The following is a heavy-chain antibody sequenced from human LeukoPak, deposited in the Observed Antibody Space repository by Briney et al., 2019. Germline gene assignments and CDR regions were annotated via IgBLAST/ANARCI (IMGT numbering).Heavy chain of an antibody. D-gene: IGHD2-15*01. CDR2: ISSSSNYI. Sequence: GGSLRLSCAASGFTFSSHSMNWVRQAPGKGLEWVSSISSSSNYIYYADSVKGRFTISRDNAKNSLFLQMNSLRAEDTAVYYCARVLRYCSGGNCYSGGLGYMDVWGKGTTVTISS. CDR1: GFTFSSHS. J-gene: IGHJ6*03. CDR3: ARVLRYCSGGNCYSGGLGYMDV. V-gene: IGHV3-21*04.